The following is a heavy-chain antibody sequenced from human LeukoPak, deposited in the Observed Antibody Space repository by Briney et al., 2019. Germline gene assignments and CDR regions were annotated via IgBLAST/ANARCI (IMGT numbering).Heavy chain of an antibody. D-gene: IGHD4-17*01. V-gene: IGHV1-3*01. Sequence: ASVKVSCKASGYTFTSYAMHWVRQAPGQRLEWMGWINAGNGNTKYSQKFQGRVTITRDTSASTAYMELSSLRSEDTAVYNCARDTKAAVTGYWGQGTLVTVSS. CDR3: ARDTKAAVTGY. CDR1: GYTFTSYA. CDR2: INAGNGNT. J-gene: IGHJ4*02.